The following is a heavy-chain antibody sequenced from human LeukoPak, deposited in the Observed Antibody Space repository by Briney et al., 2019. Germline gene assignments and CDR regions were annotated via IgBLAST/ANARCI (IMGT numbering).Heavy chain of an antibody. J-gene: IGHJ4*02. CDR1: GFTFNKYS. V-gene: IGHV3-48*04. Sequence: GGSLRLSCAASGFTFNKYSMSWVRHAPGKGLEWISYIDGSSATIYYADSVKGRFTTSRDNTKNSVYLHMNSLRAEDTAMYYSATYGRDGYKGFYWGQGTLVTVSS. D-gene: IGHD5-24*01. CDR2: IDGSSATI. CDR3: ATYGRDGYKGFY.